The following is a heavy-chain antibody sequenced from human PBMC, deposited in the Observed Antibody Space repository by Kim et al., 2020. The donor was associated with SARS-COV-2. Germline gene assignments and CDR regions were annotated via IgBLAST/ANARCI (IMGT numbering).Heavy chain of an antibody. CDR1: GFTFSSYE. J-gene: IGHJ4*02. V-gene: IGHV3-48*03. CDR2: ISSSGSTI. D-gene: IGHD6-19*01. Sequence: GGSLRLSCAASGFTFSSYEMNWVRQAPGKGLEWVSYISSSGSTIYYADSVKGRFTISRDNAKNSLYLQMNSLRAEDTAVYYCAREGSSGVVDYWGQGTLVTVSS. CDR3: AREGSSGVVDY.